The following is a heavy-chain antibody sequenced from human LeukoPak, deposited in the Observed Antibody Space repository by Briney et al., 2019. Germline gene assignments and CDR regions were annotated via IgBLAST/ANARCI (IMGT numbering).Heavy chain of an antibody. CDR3: ARVYYDILTGLSYGMDA. CDR2: ISSSGSII. D-gene: IGHD3-9*01. V-gene: IGHV3-48*03. CDR1: GFTFRRCE. J-gene: IGHJ6*02. Sequence: PGGSLRLSCAPSGFTFRRCELSWVRHAPAKGLEWVSYISSSGSIISYADSVKGRFTISRDSAKNSLYLQMNSLRAEDTAVYYCARVYYDILTGLSYGMDAWGQGTTVTVSS.